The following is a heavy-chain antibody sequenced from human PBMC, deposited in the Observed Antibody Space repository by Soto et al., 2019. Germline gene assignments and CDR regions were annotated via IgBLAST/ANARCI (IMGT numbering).Heavy chain of an antibody. CDR3: ARKPYCFTSGVYYTDY. Sequence: EVQLVESGGGLVQPGASLRLSCAASEFSVSSNYMSWVRQAPGKGLEWVSVIYASGTTYYADSVRGIFTISRDASKNTLYLQMNSLRAEDTAFYYCARKPYCFTSGVYYTDYWGQGTLVTVSS. V-gene: IGHV3-66*01. CDR2: IYASGTT. D-gene: IGHD3-3*01. J-gene: IGHJ4*02. CDR1: EFSVSSNY.